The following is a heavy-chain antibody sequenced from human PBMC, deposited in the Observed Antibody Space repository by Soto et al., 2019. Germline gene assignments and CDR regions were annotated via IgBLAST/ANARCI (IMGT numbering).Heavy chain of an antibody. Sequence: GGSLRLSCAASGFTFSSYAMSWVRQAPGKGLEWVSAISGSGGSTYYADSVKGRFTISRDNSKNTLYLQMNSLRAEDTAVYYCEGVRGVLLRYYGMDVWGQGTTVTVSS. CDR2: ISGSGGST. V-gene: IGHV3-23*01. D-gene: IGHD3-10*01. CDR3: EGVRGVLLRYYGMDV. CDR1: GFTFSSYA. J-gene: IGHJ6*02.